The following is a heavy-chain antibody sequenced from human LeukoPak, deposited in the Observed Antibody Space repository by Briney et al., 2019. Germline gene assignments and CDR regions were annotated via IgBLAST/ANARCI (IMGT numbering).Heavy chain of an antibody. CDR2: IWYDGSNK. Sequence: GGSLRLSCAASGFTFSSYGMHWVRQAPGKGLEWVAVIWYDGSNKYYADSVKGRFTISRDNSKNTLYLQMNSMRAEDTAVYYCERDGSGWRYCSGGSCYGMGYYYYGMDVWGQGTTVTVSS. V-gene: IGHV3-33*01. D-gene: IGHD2-15*01. CDR3: ERDGSGWRYCSGGSCYGMGYYYYGMDV. J-gene: IGHJ6*02. CDR1: GFTFSSYG.